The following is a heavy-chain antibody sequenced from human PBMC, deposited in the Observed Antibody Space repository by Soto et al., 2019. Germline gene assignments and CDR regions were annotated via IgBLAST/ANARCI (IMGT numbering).Heavy chain of an antibody. CDR2: VSGSGHTT. J-gene: IGHJ6*02. D-gene: IGHD3-10*01. CDR1: GFTFSSFA. V-gene: IGHV3-23*01. Sequence: PGGSLRLSCAASGFTFSSFAVNWVRQAPGKGLEWVAAVSGSGHTTYYADSVKGRFTVSRDNSKNTLYLQMNSLRAEDTAVYYCAKGLLIMVRKVIIPPQYYYGMDVWGQGTTVTVSS. CDR3: AKGLLIMVRKVIIPPQYYYGMDV.